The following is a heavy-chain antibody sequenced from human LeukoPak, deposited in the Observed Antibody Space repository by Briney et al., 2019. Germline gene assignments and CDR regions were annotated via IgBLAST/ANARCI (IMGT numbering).Heavy chain of an antibody. J-gene: IGHJ5*02. V-gene: IGHV1-69*01. Sequence: SVKVSCKASGGTFSSYAISWVRQAPGQGLEWMGGIMPIFGTANYAQKFQGRVTITADESTSTAYMELRSLRSEDTAVYYCARGQSSSSLIDPWGQGTLVTVSS. CDR2: IMPIFGTA. CDR1: GGTFSSYA. CDR3: ARGQSSSSLIDP. D-gene: IGHD6-6*01.